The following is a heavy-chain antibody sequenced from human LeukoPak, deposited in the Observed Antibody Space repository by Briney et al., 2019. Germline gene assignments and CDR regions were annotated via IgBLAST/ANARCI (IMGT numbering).Heavy chain of an antibody. D-gene: IGHD4-17*01. Sequence: GGSLRLSCAASGFTLSKHWMTWVRQAPGKGLECVAIIKQDGSEKYYVNSVKGRFTISRDNAKNSLYLQMNSLRVEDTAVYYCARRTVTTMYNWFDPWGQGTLVTVSS. CDR3: ARRTVTTMYNWFDP. J-gene: IGHJ5*02. CDR1: GFTLSKHW. V-gene: IGHV3-7*01. CDR2: IKQDGSEK.